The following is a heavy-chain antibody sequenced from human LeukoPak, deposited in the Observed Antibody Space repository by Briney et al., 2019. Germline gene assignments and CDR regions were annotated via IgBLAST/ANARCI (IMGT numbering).Heavy chain of an antibody. J-gene: IGHJ4*02. V-gene: IGHV3-74*01. CDR2: INSDGSST. CDR3: ARDPQWYYYFDY. CDR1: GFTFSRYW. Sequence: GGSLRLSCAASGFTFSRYWMHWVRQAPVKGLVWVSRINSDGSSTTYADSVKGRFTISRDNAKNTLYLQMNSLRAEDTAVYYCARDPQWYYYFDYWGQGTLVTVSS. D-gene: IGHD2/OR15-2a*01.